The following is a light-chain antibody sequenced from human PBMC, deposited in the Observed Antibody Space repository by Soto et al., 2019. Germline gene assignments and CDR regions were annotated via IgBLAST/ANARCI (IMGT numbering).Light chain of an antibody. J-gene: IGKJ5*01. Sequence: DIPMTQSPSSLSASVGDRVTITCRASQSISSYLIWYQQKPGKAPKLLIYAASTLQSGVPSRFSGSGSGTDFTLTISSLQPEDFATYYCQQSYNTVITFGQGTRLEIK. CDR3: QQSYNTVIT. CDR1: QSISSY. V-gene: IGKV1-39*01. CDR2: AAS.